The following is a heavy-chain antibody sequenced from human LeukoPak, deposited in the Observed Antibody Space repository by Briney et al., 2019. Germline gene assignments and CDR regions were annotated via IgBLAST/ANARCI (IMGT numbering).Heavy chain of an antibody. CDR1: GGTFSSYA. D-gene: IGHD4-17*01. CDR2: IIPIFGTA. Sequence: SVKVSCKASGGTFSSYAISWVRQAPGQGLEWMGGIIPIFGTANYAQKFQGRVTITADESTSTAYVELSSLRSEDTAVYYCARYGDYEKGTSFDYWGQGTLVTVSS. CDR3: ARYGDYEKGTSFDY. V-gene: IGHV1-69*13. J-gene: IGHJ4*02.